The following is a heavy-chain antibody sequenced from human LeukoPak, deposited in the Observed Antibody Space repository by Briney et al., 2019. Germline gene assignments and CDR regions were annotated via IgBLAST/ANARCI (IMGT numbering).Heavy chain of an antibody. Sequence: PGGSLRLSCEASGFTFSDYAMSWVRQAPGKGLEWVSAISGGGGTTYYADSVKGRLTISRDNSKNTLFLQMNSLRAEDTAVYYCAKDREGLSSGYDLEYFDYWGQGTLVTVSS. CDR2: ISGGGGTT. D-gene: IGHD5-12*01. CDR1: GFTFSDYA. V-gene: IGHV3-23*01. CDR3: AKDREGLSSGYDLEYFDY. J-gene: IGHJ4*02.